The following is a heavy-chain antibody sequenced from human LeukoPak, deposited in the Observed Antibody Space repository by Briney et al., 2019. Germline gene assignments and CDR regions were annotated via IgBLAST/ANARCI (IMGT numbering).Heavy chain of an antibody. CDR2: INRDGSST. CDR3: ARGRLWNIDY. D-gene: IGHD1/OR15-1a*01. J-gene: IGHJ4*02. V-gene: IGHV3-74*01. CDR1: GFTFSGYW. Sequence: PGGSLRLSCAASGFTFSGYWMHWVRHAPGKGLVWVSRINRDGSSTTYADSVKGRVTISRDNTKNTVYLQMNSLRAEDTAVYYCARGRLWNIDYWGQGTLVTVSS.